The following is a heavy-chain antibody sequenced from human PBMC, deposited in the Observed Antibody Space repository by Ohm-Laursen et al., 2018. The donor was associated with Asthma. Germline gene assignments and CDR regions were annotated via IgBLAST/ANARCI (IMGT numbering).Heavy chain of an antibody. V-gene: IGHV3-11*01. J-gene: IGHJ4*02. D-gene: IGHD4-17*01. CDR3: ARDPPVTTVTTGEYFDF. CDR1: GFTFSNYY. Sequence: SLRLSCAASGFTFSNYYMSWIRQAPGKGLEWVSYISTTGNTIYYADSVKGRFTISRDNAKNSLYLQMSNLRADDTAVYFCARDPPVTTVTTGEYFDFWGQGTPVTASS. CDR2: ISTTGNTI.